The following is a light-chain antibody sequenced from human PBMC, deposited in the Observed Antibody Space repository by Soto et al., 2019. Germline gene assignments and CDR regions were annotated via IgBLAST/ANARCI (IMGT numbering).Light chain of an antibody. J-gene: IGLJ3*02. CDR2: LNSDGSH. CDR3: QTWGTGIRV. V-gene: IGLV4-69*01. CDR1: SGHSNYA. Sequence: QAVVTQSPSASASLGASVKLTCTLSSGHSNYAIAWHQQQPEKGPRYLMKLNSDGSHTKGDGTPDRFSGSSSGAERYLIISSLQSEDEADYYCQTWGTGIRVFGGGTKVTVL.